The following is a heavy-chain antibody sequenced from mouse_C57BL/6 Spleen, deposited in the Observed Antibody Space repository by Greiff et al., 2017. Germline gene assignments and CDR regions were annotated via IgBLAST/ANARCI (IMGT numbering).Heavy chain of an antibody. Sequence: VQLQQSGPELVKPGASVKISCKASGYTFTDYYMNWVKQSHGKSLEWIGDINPNNGGTSYNQKFKGKATLTVDKSSSTAYMELRSLTSEDSAVYYCAPTVVAVRGAYWGQGTLVTVSA. CDR3: APTVVAVRGAY. V-gene: IGHV1-26*01. CDR2: INPNNGGT. CDR1: GYTFTDYY. D-gene: IGHD1-1*01. J-gene: IGHJ3*01.